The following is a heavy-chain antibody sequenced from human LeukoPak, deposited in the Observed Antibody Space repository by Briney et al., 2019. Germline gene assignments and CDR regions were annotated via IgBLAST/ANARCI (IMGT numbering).Heavy chain of an antibody. Sequence: ASVKVSCKVSGYTLTELAIHWVRQTPGKGLEWMGGFDPEVGEKMYAQKFQGRVIMTEDTSTAYMELSSLRSEDTAPYYCATGYYYDNGGYYYRYFDSWGQGTLVTVSS. J-gene: IGHJ4*02. D-gene: IGHD3-22*01. V-gene: IGHV1-24*01. CDR2: FDPEVGEK. CDR1: GYTLTELA. CDR3: ATGYYYDNGGYYYRYFDS.